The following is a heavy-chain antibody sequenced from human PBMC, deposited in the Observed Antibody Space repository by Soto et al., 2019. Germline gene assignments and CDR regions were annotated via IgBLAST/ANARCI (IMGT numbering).Heavy chain of an antibody. CDR2: IYWNDDK. V-gene: IGHV2-5*01. D-gene: IGHD6-19*01. CDR1: GFSLITSGLG. Sequence: SGPTLVNPTQTLTLTCSFSGFSLITSGLGVGWIRQPPGKALEWLGFIYWNDDKCYSPSLKSRLTITKDTSKNQVVLTMTNMDPVDTATYYCAKSGSSGWYGWFDPWGQGTLVTVSS. CDR3: AKSGSSGWYGWFDP. J-gene: IGHJ5*02.